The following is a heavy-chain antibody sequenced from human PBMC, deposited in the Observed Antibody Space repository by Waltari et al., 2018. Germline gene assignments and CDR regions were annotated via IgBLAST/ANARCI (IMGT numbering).Heavy chain of an antibody. CDR3: ASVTYGDYYFDY. CDR1: GGSISRSSYY. CDR2: IYYSGST. J-gene: IGHJ4*02. D-gene: IGHD4-17*01. V-gene: IGHV4-39*07. Sequence: QLQLQESGPGLVTPSATLSLTCTVPGGSISRSSYYWGWIRQPPGKGLEWTGSIYYSGSTYYNPSLKSRVTISVDTSKNQFSLKLSSVTAADTAVYYCASVTYGDYYFDYWGQGTLVTVSS.